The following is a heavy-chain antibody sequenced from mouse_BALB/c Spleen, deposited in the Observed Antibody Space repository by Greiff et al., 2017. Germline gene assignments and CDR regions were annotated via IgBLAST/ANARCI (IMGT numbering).Heavy chain of an antibody. CDR1: GFTFSSYT. CDR3: ARWGDYDDAMDY. CDR2: ISSGGGNT. Sequence: EVQGVESGGGLVKPGGSLKLSCAASGFTFSSYTMSWVRQTPEKRLEWVATISSGGGNTYYPDSVKGRFTISRDNAKNNLYLQMSSLRSEDTALYYCARWGDYDDAMDYWGQGTSVTVSS. J-gene: IGHJ4*01. V-gene: IGHV5-9*03. D-gene: IGHD2-4*01.